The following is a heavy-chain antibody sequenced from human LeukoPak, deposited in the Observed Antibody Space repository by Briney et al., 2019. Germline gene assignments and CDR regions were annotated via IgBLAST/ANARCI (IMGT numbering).Heavy chain of an antibody. CDR3: ARGTLVVTAIRYYFDY. CDR2: INPSGGST. J-gene: IGHJ4*02. CDR1: GYTFTSYY. V-gene: IGHV1-46*01. D-gene: IGHD2-21*02. Sequence: GASVKVSCKASGYTFTSYYMHWVRQAPGQGLEWMGIINPSGGSTSYAQKFQGRVTMTRDTSTSTVYMELSSLRSEDTAVYYCARGTLVVTAIRYYFDYWGQGTLVTVSS.